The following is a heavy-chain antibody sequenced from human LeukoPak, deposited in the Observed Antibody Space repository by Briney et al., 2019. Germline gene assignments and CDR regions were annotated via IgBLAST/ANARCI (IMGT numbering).Heavy chain of an antibody. D-gene: IGHD2-15*01. CDR2: IYSGGDT. CDR3: ARGLLSWGAFDI. Sequence: GGSLRLSCAASGFTFSSYSMNWVRQAPGKGLEWVSVIYSGGDTYYADSVKGRFTISRDNSKNTLYLQMNSLRAEDTAVYYCARGLLSWGAFDIWGQGTMVTVSS. CDR1: GFTFSSYS. J-gene: IGHJ3*02. V-gene: IGHV3-53*01.